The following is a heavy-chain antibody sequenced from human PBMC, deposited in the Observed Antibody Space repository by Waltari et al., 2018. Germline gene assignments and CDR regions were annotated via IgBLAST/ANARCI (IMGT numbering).Heavy chain of an antibody. CDR1: EVTCRTTW. J-gene: IGHJ4*02. D-gene: IGHD2-21*01. CDR2: INSDGTNT. Sequence: EVQLVESGGALVTPGGSLRLPWSASEVTCRTTWMQWVRQVPGKGLVWVSGINSDGTNTYYADSVKGRFTISRDDAKNTLYLQMDSLRAEDTAIYYCTNVDGYWGQGTLVTVSS. CDR3: TNVDGY. V-gene: IGHV3-74*01.